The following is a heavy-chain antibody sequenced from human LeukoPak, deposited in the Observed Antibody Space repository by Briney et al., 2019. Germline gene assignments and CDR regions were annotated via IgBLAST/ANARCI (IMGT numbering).Heavy chain of an antibody. CDR3: ARGRYYGSGSKNWYFDL. D-gene: IGHD3-10*01. Sequence: GGSLRLSCAASGFTFSSYGMHWVRQAPGKGLEWVAFIRYDGSNKYYADSVKGRFTISRDNSKNTLYLQMNSLRAEDTAVYYCARGRYYGSGSKNWYFDLWGRGTLVTVSS. CDR2: IRYDGSNK. J-gene: IGHJ2*01. CDR1: GFTFSSYG. V-gene: IGHV3-30*02.